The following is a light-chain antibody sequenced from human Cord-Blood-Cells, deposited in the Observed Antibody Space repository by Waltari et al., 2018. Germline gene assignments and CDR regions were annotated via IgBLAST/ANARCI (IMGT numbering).Light chain of an antibody. J-gene: IGLJ2*01. CDR3: SSYAGSNNLV. V-gene: IGLV2-8*01. CDR2: EVS. CDR1: TSDVGGYNH. Sequence: QSALPQPPPASGSPGQSVTTPCPGTTSDVGGYNHVPWYQQHPGKAPKLMIYEVSKRPSGVPDRFSGSKSGNTASLTVSGLQAEDEADYYCSSYAGSNNLVFGGGTKLTVL.